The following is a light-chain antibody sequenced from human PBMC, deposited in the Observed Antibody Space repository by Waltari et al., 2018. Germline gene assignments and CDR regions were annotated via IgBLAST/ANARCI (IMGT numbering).Light chain of an antibody. CDR3: ASWDDSLSALV. V-gene: IGLV1-47*01. J-gene: IGLJ3*02. Sequence: QSVLTQAPSASETPGQRITISCSGSSSNIGSNYVSWYQHLPGAAPKLLIGRDDHRPSGVPDRFSGSTSGTSASLAISGLRSEDEADYYCASWDDSLSALVFVGGTKLTVL. CDR2: RDD. CDR1: SSNIGSNY.